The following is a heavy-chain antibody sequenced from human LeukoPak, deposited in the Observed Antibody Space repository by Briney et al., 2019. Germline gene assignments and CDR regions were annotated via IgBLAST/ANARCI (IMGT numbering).Heavy chain of an antibody. J-gene: IGHJ6*03. Sequence: ASVKVSCKASGGTFSSYGISWVRQAPGQGLEWMGWISAYNGNTNYAQKLQGRVTMTTDTSTSTAYMELRSLRSDDTAVYYCARGVTVGYYYYYYYMDVWGKGTTVTVSS. D-gene: IGHD4-11*01. CDR2: ISAYNGNT. CDR1: GGTFSSYG. CDR3: ARGVTVGYYYYYYYMDV. V-gene: IGHV1-18*01.